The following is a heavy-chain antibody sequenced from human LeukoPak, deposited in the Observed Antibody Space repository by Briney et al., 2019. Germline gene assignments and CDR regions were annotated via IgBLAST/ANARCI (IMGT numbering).Heavy chain of an antibody. D-gene: IGHD3-3*01. J-gene: IGHJ5*02. CDR2: ISSSGSYI. V-gene: IGHV3-21*01. CDR1: GFTFSDHT. Sequence: GGSLRLSCAASGFTFSDHTITWVRQAPGKGLEWVSSISSSGSYIYYADSVKGRFTISRDNAKNSVYLQMSGLRAEDTAVYYCARDYDFWSGYYGASWGQGTVVTVSS. CDR3: ARDYDFWSGYYGAS.